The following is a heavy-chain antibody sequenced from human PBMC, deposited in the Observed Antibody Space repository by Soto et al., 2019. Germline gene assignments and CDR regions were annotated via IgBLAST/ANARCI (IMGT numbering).Heavy chain of an antibody. CDR3: ARVLVGRQYEYSSSSGDY. D-gene: IGHD6-6*01. CDR2: IIPIFGTA. Sequence: QVQLVQSGAEVKKPGSSVKVSCKASGGTFSSYAISWVRQAPGQGLEWMGGIIPIFGTANYAQKFQGRVTITADESTSTAYMELSSLRSEDTAVYYCARVLVGRQYEYSSSSGDYWGQGTLVTVSS. V-gene: IGHV1-69*12. CDR1: GGTFSSYA. J-gene: IGHJ4*02.